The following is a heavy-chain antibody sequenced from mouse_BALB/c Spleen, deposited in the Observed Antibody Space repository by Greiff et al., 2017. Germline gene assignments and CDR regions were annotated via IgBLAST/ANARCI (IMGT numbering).Heavy chain of an antibody. CDR3: ARDYYGYAMDY. D-gene: IGHD1-2*01. CDR2: IWAGGST. J-gene: IGHJ4*01. V-gene: IGHV2-9*02. CDR1: GFSLTSYG. Sequence: VKLMESGPGLVAPSQSLSITCTVSGFSLTSYGVHWVRQPPGKGLEWLGVIWAGGSTNYNSALMSRLSISKDNSKSQVFLKMISLQTDDTAMYYCARDYYGYAMDYWGQGTTVTVSS.